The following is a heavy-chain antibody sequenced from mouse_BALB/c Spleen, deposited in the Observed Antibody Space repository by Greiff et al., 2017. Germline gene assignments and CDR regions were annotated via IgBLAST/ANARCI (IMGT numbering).Heavy chain of an antibody. D-gene: IGHD2-1*01. V-gene: IGHV10-1*02. CDR3: VRQDGNTGGFAY. CDR1: GFTFNTYA. Sequence: EVKVVESGGGLVQPKGSLKLSCAASGFTFNTYAMNWVRQAPGKGLEWVARIRSKSNNYATYYADSVKDRFTISRDDSQSMLYLQMNNLKTEDTAMYYCVRQDGNTGGFAYWGQGTLVTVSA. J-gene: IGHJ3*01. CDR2: IRSKSNNYAT.